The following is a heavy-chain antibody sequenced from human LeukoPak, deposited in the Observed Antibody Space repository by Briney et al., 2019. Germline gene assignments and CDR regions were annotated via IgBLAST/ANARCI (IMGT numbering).Heavy chain of an antibody. CDR1: GYTFTGYY. CDR2: INPNSGGT. CDR3: ARVLAGTSYYYYYMDV. Sequence: ASVKVSCKASGYTFTGYYMHWVRQAPGQGLEWMGWINPNSGGTNYAQKFQGRVTMTRDTSISTAYMELSRLRSDDTAVYYCARVLAGTSYYYYYMDVWGKGTTVTVSS. J-gene: IGHJ6*03. V-gene: IGHV1-2*02. D-gene: IGHD6-13*01.